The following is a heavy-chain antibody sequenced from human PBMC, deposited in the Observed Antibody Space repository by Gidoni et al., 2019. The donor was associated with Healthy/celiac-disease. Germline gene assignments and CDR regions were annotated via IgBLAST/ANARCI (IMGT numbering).Heavy chain of an antibody. CDR1: GGTVSSYA. J-gene: IGHJ5*01. V-gene: IGHV1-69*06. CDR3: AREGDSGDYEFGY. D-gene: IGHD4-17*01. CDR2: IIPIFGTA. Sequence: QVQLVQSGAEVKKPGSSVKVSGKASGGTVSSYAISWVRQAPGQGLEWMGGIIPIFGTAHYAPKFQGRVTITADKSTRTAYMELRSLRSEDTAVYYCAREGDSGDYEFGYWGHGTLVTVSS.